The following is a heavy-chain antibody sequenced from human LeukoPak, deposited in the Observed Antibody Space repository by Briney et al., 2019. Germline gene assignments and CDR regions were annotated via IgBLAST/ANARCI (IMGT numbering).Heavy chain of an antibody. Sequence: GGSLRLSCAASGFTFSSYTMSWVRQAPGKGLEWVSTITTSDGNTYYADSVKGRFTVSRDNSKNTLFLQMNSLRAEDTAVYYCAKVIQYYDFWSGYRGGGFDPWGQGTLVTVSS. CDR1: GFTFSSYT. J-gene: IGHJ5*02. V-gene: IGHV3-23*01. D-gene: IGHD3-3*01. CDR2: ITTSDGNT. CDR3: AKVIQYYDFWSGYRGGGFDP.